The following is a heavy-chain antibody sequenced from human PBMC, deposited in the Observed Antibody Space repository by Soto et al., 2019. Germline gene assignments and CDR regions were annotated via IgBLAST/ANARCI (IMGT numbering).Heavy chain of an antibody. V-gene: IGHV4-59*01. CDR1: ADSFSKYY. CDR3: ASVTFGGVVLAH. D-gene: IGHD3-16*01. J-gene: IGHJ4*02. Sequence: PSETLSLTCSVSADSFSKYYWTWIRQPPGEGLEWIGYIYFNGNTNYNPSLKGRVTISIDTSKKQFSLNLSSVTAADTAVYYCASVTFGGVVLAHWGQGPLVTVSS. CDR2: IYFNGNT.